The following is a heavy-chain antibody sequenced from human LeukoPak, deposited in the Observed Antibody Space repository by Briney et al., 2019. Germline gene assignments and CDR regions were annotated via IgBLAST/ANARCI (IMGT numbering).Heavy chain of an antibody. CDR2: IKSKTDGGTT. J-gene: IGHJ4*02. CDR1: GFTFSNAW. V-gene: IGHV3-15*01. D-gene: IGHD1-26*01. Sequence: GGSLRLSCAASGFTFSNAWMSWVRQAPGKGLEWVGRIKSKTDGGTTDYAAPVKGRFTISRDDSKNTLYLQMNSLKTEDTAVYYCTTDFLVGATTSRRYWGQGTLVTVSS. CDR3: TTDFLVGATTSRRY.